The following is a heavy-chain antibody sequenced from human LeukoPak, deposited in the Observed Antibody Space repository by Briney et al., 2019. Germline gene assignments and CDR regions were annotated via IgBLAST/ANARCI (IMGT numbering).Heavy chain of an antibody. Sequence: GASVKVSCKASGYTSTDYGISWVRQAPGQGLDWMGWISAYNGNKVYAQDLQGRVTMTTDTSTSTAYMELRSLRSDDTAVYYCARDKGPWYSSSWYALDYWGQGTLVTVSS. CDR2: ISAYNGNK. J-gene: IGHJ4*02. V-gene: IGHV1-18*01. CDR3: ARDKGPWYSSSWYALDY. CDR1: GYTSTDYG. D-gene: IGHD6-13*01.